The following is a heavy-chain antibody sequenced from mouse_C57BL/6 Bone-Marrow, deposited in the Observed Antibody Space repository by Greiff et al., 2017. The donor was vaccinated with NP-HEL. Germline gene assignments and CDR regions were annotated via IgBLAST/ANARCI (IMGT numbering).Heavy chain of an antibody. CDR2: IDPSDSYT. CDR1: GYTFTSYW. D-gene: IGHD2-10*01. J-gene: IGHJ3*01. V-gene: IGHV1-69*01. Sequence: VQLQQPGAELVMPGASVKLSCKASGYTFTSYWMHWVKQRPGQGLEWIGEIDPSDSYTNYNQKFKGKSTLTVDKSSSTAYMQLSSLTSEDSAVYYCARVSYRGFAYWGQGTLVTVSA. CDR3: ARVSYRGFAY.